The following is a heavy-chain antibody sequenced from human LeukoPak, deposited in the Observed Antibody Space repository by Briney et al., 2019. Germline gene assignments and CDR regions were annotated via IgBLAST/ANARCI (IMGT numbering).Heavy chain of an antibody. J-gene: IGHJ4*02. V-gene: IGHV1-18*04. CDR2: ISAYNGNT. CDR1: GYTFTGYY. D-gene: IGHD1-26*01. Sequence: ASVKVSCKTSGYTFTGYYMHWVRQAPGQGLEWMGWISAYNGNTNYAQKLQGRVTMTTDTSTSTAYMELRSLRSDDTAVYYCARGGAIVGDVEIDYWGQGTLVTVSS. CDR3: ARGGAIVGDVEIDY.